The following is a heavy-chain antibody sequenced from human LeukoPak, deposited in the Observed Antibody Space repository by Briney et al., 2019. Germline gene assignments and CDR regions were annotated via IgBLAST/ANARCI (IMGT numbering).Heavy chain of an antibody. CDR1: GFAFSTYA. J-gene: IGHJ4*02. Sequence: GGSLRLSCAASGFAFSTYAMSWVRQAPGKGLEWVANIKQDGSDKYYVDSVKGRFTISRDNARNSLYLQMNSLRAEDTAVYYCTLVQVAGVFDYWGQGTLVTVSS. V-gene: IGHV3-7*03. D-gene: IGHD6-19*01. CDR3: TLVQVAGVFDY. CDR2: IKQDGSDK.